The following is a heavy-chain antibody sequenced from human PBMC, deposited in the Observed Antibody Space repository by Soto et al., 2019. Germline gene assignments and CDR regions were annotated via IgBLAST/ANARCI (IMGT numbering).Heavy chain of an antibody. J-gene: IGHJ5*01. CDR1: GFDFSDSY. Sequence: VQLVESGGDLVKPGGSLRLSCAASGFDFSDSYMSWVRQAPGKGPEWVSYINSGSSYTGYADSVKGRFTISRDNAKNSLYLQMNSLRAEDTAVYYCASSVDRGWSQLTPDSWGQGTLVIVSS. D-gene: IGHD2-15*01. CDR3: ASSVDRGWSQLTPDS. CDR2: INSGSSYT. V-gene: IGHV3-11*06.